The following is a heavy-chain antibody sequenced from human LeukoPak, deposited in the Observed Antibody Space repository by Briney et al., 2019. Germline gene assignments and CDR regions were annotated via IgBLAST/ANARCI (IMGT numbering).Heavy chain of an antibody. V-gene: IGHV1-8*01. CDR2: MNPRNGNT. CDR1: GFTFTNYD. J-gene: IGHJ4*02. Sequence: GASVNVSCKASGFTFTNYDINWVRQATGQGLEWIGWMNPRNGNTGYAQKFQGRVTMTRDTSTSTVYMELSSLRSEDTAVYYCARDFREQLSTTYYFDYWGQGTLVTVSS. CDR3: ARDFREQLSTTYYFDY. D-gene: IGHD6-13*01.